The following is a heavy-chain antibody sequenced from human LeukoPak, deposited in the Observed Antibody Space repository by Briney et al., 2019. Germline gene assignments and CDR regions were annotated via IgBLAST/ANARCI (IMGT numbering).Heavy chain of an antibody. CDR2: ISGSGGCT. J-gene: IGHJ6*02. D-gene: IGHD3-16*02. V-gene: IGHV3-23*01. Sequence: GGSLRLSCAASGFTFSSYAMSWVRQAPGKGLEWVSAISGSGGCTYYADSVKGRFTISRDNSKNTLYLQMNSLRAEDTAVYYCAKTGHDYVWGSYRSPYYYGMDVWGQGTTVTVSS. CDR1: GFTFSSYA. CDR3: AKTGHDYVWGSYRSPYYYGMDV.